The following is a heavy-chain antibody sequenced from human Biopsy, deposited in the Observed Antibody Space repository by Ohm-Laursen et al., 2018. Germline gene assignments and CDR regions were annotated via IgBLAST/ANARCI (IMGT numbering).Heavy chain of an antibody. CDR1: GYTFTSYD. CDR2: MNPNSGNT. CDR3: ARGSFWFGGNYYYYGMDV. V-gene: IGHV1-8*01. Sequence: SSVKISCKASGYTFTSYDINWVRQATGQGLEWMGWMNPNSGNTDYAQKFQGRVTMTRNTSISTAYMELNSLRSEDTAVYYCARGSFWFGGNYYYYGMDVWGQGTTVTVSS. D-gene: IGHD3-10*01. J-gene: IGHJ6*02.